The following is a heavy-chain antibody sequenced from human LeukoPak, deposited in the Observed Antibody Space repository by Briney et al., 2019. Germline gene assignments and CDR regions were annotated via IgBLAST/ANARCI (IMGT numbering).Heavy chain of an antibody. CDR1: GGSISSSSYY. CDR3: AREYSGSYYISWFDP. CDR2: IYYSGST. V-gene: IGHV4-39*07. Sequence: PSETLSLTCTVSGGSISSSSYYWGWIRQPPGKGLEWIGRIYYSGSTYYNPYLKSRVTISVDTSKNQFSLKLSSVTAADTAVYYCAREYSGSYYISWFDPWGQGTLVTVSS. D-gene: IGHD1-26*01. J-gene: IGHJ5*02.